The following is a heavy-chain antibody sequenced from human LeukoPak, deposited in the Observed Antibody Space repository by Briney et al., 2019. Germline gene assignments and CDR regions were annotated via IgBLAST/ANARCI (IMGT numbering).Heavy chain of an antibody. D-gene: IGHD4-17*01. J-gene: IGHJ4*02. CDR3: ASSYGDYGTLDY. V-gene: IGHV4-59*08. CDR1: GGSISSYY. CDR2: IYYSGST. Sequence: SETLSLTCTVSGGSISSYYWSWIRQPPGKGLEWIGYIYYSGSTNYNPSLKGRVTISVDTSKNQFSLKLSSVTAADTAVYYCASSYGDYGTLDYWGQGTLVTVSS.